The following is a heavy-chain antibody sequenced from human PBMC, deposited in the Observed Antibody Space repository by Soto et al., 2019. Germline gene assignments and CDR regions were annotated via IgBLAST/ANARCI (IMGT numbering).Heavy chain of an antibody. D-gene: IGHD3-22*01. Sequence: GGSLRLSCAASGFTFSSYGMHWVRQAPGKGLEWVAVIWYDGSNKYYADSVKGRFTISRDNSKNTLYLQMNSLRAEDTAVYYCARGEYYYDSSGYAFDIWGRGTMVTVSS. CDR3: ARGEYYYDSSGYAFDI. CDR2: IWYDGSNK. J-gene: IGHJ3*02. CDR1: GFTFSSYG. V-gene: IGHV3-33*01.